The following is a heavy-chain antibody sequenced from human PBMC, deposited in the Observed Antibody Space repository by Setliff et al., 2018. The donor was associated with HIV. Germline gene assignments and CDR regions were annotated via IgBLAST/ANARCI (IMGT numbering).Heavy chain of an antibody. V-gene: IGHV4-59*01. CDR1: SGSISDYF. J-gene: IGHJ5*02. CDR2: IYYTGST. CDR3: ARGRGDRYGTRLDP. Sequence: SETLSLTCSVSSGSISDYFWSWIRQPTGKGLEWIGYIYYTGSTKYHPSLNSRVTISLDTPKNQFSLKLRSVTAADTAFYYCARGRGDRYGTRLDPWGQGTLVTVS. D-gene: IGHD7-27*01.